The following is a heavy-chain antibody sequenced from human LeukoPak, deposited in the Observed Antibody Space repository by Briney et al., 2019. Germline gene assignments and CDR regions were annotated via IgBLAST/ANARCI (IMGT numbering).Heavy chain of an antibody. CDR3: AKDGGDSSGWYLDY. CDR2: ISGSGGST. D-gene: IGHD6-19*01. V-gene: IGHV3-23*01. J-gene: IGHJ4*02. Sequence: PGGSLRLSCAASGFTFSSYAMTWVRQAPGKGLERVSVISGSGGSTYYADSVKGRFTISRDNSKNTLYLQMNSLRAEDTAVYYCAKDGGDSSGWYLDYWGQGTLVTVSS. CDR1: GFTFSSYA.